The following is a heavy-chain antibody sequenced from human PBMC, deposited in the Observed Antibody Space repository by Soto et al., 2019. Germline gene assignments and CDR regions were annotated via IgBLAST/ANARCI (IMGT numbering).Heavy chain of an antibody. CDR1: GGSVSSSSYY. CDR3: ARHGDIVATTTFDY. V-gene: IGHV4-39*01. Sequence: SETPSLTCTVSGGSVSSSSYYWGWIRQPPGKGLEWIGSIYYSGSTYYNPSLKSRVTISVDTSKNQFSLKLSSVTAADTAVYYCARHGDIVATTTFDYWGQGTLVTVSS. CDR2: IYYSGST. D-gene: IGHD5-12*01. J-gene: IGHJ4*02.